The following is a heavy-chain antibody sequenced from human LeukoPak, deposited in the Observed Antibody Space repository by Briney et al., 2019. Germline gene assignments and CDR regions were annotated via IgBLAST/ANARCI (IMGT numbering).Heavy chain of an antibody. CDR1: GYTFTGYY. CDR3: AALAMVRGVITWFDP. J-gene: IGHJ5*02. CDR2: INPNSGGT. D-gene: IGHD3-10*01. Sequence: ASVKVSCKASGYTFTGYYMHWVRQAPGHGLEWMGWINPNSGGTNYAQKFQGRVTMTRDTSISTAYMELSRLRSDDTAVYYCAALAMVRGVITWFDPWGQGTLVTVSS. V-gene: IGHV1-2*02.